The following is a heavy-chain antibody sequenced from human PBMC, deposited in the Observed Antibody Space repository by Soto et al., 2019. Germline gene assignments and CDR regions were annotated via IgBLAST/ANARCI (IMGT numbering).Heavy chain of an antibody. V-gene: IGHV4-30-4*01. Sequence: SETLSLTCTVSGGSISSGDYYWSWIRQPPGKGLEWIGYIYYSGSTYYNPSLKSRVTISVDTSKNQFSLKLSSVTAADTAVYYCARGGVATPAGFDYWGQGTLVTVSS. D-gene: IGHD5-12*01. CDR3: ARGGVATPAGFDY. CDR2: IYYSGST. CDR1: GGSISSGDYY. J-gene: IGHJ4*02.